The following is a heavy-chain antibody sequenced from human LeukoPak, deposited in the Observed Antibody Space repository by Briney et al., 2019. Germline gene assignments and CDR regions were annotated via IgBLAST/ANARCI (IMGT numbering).Heavy chain of an antibody. Sequence: SQTLSLTCTVSGGSISSGGYYWSWIRQPPGKGLEWIGYIYHSGSTYYNPSLKSRVTISVDRSKNQFSLKLSSVTAADTAVYYCARDLRGSSGWSTTIDYWGQGTLVTVSS. J-gene: IGHJ4*02. CDR3: ARDLRGSSGWSTTIDY. D-gene: IGHD6-19*01. CDR1: GGSISSGGYY. V-gene: IGHV4-30-2*01. CDR2: IYHSGST.